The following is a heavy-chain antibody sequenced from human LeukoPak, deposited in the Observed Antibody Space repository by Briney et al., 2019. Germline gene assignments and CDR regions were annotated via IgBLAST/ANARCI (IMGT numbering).Heavy chain of an antibody. J-gene: IGHJ4*02. V-gene: IGHV3-74*01. CDR2: MDSDGSST. Sequence: GGSLRLSCAASGFTFSSYWMHWVRQSPGKGLVWVSRMDSDGSSTSYADSVKGRFTISRDNSKNTLYLQINSLRAEDTAVYYCARSFCSGGSCDTYYFAYWGQGTLVTVSS. D-gene: IGHD2-15*01. CDR1: GFTFSSYW. CDR3: ARSFCSGGSCDTYYFAY.